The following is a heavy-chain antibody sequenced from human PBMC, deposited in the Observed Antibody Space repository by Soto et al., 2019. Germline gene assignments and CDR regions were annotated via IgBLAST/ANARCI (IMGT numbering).Heavy chain of an antibody. V-gene: IGHV4-30-4*01. Sequence: PSETLSLTCTVSGGSITSGDYYWSWIRQPPGKGLEWIGYINHSGSTNYNPSLKSRITISVDTSKNQLSLELSSVTAADTAVYYCARESVAARNYYYYGMDVWGQGTTVTV. CDR3: ARESVAARNYYYYGMDV. D-gene: IGHD6-13*01. J-gene: IGHJ6*02. CDR1: GGSITSGDYY. CDR2: INHSGST.